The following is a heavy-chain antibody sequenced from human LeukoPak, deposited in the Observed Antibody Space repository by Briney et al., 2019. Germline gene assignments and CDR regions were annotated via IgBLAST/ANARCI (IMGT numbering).Heavy chain of an antibody. CDR3: ARDYYYYDSSGYYYIPYYFDY. Sequence: GASVKVSCKASGYTFTGYYMHWVRQAPGQGLEWMGRINPNSGGTNYAQKFQGRVTMTRDTSISTAYMELCRLRSDDTAVYYCARDYYYYDSSGYYYIPYYFDYWGQGTLVTVSS. CDR2: INPNSGGT. CDR1: GYTFTGYY. V-gene: IGHV1-2*06. D-gene: IGHD3-22*01. J-gene: IGHJ4*02.